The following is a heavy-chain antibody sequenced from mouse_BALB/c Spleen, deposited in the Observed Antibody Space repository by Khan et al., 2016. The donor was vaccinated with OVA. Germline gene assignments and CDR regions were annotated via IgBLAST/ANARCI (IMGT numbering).Heavy chain of an antibody. CDR1: GYTFSGYW. V-gene: IGHV1-9*01. CDR3: ARVNYGSRDYFDY. CDR2: ILPGSGSR. Sequence: QVQLKESGAELMKPGASVKISCKATGYTFSGYWLEWVKQRPGHGLEWIGEILPGSGSRNYNEKFKGKATFTADISSKTTYMQLSSLTSEDSDVYYCARVNYGSRDYFDYWGQGTTLTVSS. D-gene: IGHD1-1*01. J-gene: IGHJ2*01.